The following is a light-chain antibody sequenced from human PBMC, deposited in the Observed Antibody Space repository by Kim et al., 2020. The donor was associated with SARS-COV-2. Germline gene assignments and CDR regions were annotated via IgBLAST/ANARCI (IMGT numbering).Light chain of an antibody. CDR3: SSFRSGNTLL. J-gene: IGLJ3*02. Sequence: GRSIPAASTCVRSDVAAYNFVSWYQQHPGDTPKVIIYDVDNRPSGVSNRFSGSKSGNTASLTISEVQAEDEADYYCSSFRSGNTLLFGGGTQLTVL. V-gene: IGLV2-14*04. CDR2: DVD. CDR1: RSDVAAYNF.